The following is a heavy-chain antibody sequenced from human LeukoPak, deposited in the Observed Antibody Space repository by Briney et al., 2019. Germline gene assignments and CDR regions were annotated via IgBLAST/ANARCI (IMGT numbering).Heavy chain of an antibody. CDR3: AQYQLPSYYYYGMDV. J-gene: IGHJ6*02. CDR2: INHSGST. D-gene: IGHD2-2*01. V-gene: IGHV4-34*01. Sequence: SETLSLTCAVYGVSFSGYYWSWIRQPTGKGLEWIGEINHSGSTNYNPSLKSRVTISVDTSKNQFSLKLSSVTAADTAVYYCAQYQLPSYYYYGMDVWGQGTTVTVSS. CDR1: GVSFSGYY.